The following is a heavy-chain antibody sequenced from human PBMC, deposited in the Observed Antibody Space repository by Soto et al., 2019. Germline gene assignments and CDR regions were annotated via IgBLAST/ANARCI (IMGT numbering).Heavy chain of an antibody. J-gene: IGHJ6*01. V-gene: IGHV3-30-3*01. CDR2: ISYDGSNK. Sequence: QVQLVESGGGVVQPGRSLRLSCAASGFTFSSYAMHWVRQAPGKGLEWVAVISYDGSNKYYADSVKGRFTISRDNSKNTLYLQMNSLRAEDTAVYYCARDSARYYYGPKTPLVGMDVW. CDR3: ARDSARYYYGPKTPLVGMDV. CDR1: GFTFSSYA. D-gene: IGHD3-10*01.